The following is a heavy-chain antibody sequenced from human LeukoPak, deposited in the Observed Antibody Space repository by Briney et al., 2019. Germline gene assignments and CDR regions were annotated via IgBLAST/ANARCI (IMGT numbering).Heavy chain of an antibody. CDR1: GYTFTSYY. J-gene: IGHJ6*03. CDR2: INPSGGST. D-gene: IGHD2-2*01. Sequence: ASVKVSCKASGYTFTSYYMHWVRQAPGQGLEWMGIINPSGGSTSYAQKFQGRVTMTRDMSTSTVYMELSGLRSEDTAVYYCARGGCSSTSCQDYYYYYMDVWGKGTTVTVSS. V-gene: IGHV1-46*01. CDR3: ARGGCSSTSCQDYYYYYMDV.